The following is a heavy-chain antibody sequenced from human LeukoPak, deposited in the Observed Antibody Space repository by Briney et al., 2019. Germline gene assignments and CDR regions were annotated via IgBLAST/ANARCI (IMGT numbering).Heavy chain of an antibody. CDR1: GFTFSSYA. Sequence: RGSLRLSCAASGFTFSSYAMSWVRQAPGKGLEWVSAISGSGGSTYYADSVKGRFTISRDNSKNTLYLQMNSLRAEDTAVYYCAKDQSSSWYWPFDYWGQGTLVTVSS. CDR3: AKDQSSSWYWPFDY. CDR2: ISGSGGST. D-gene: IGHD6-13*01. V-gene: IGHV3-23*01. J-gene: IGHJ4*02.